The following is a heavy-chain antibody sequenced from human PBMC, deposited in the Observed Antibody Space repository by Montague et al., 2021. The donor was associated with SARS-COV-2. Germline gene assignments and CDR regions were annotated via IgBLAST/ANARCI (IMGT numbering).Heavy chain of an antibody. CDR3: VATYNGNWYYFDY. Sequence: SETRSLTCSVSGXSLSSGDSYWGWLRQAPGKGLEWIGDLHYAGSAYYNPSLRSRVTISADTSKNQFSLKLNSVTAADTAVYYCVATYNGNWYYFDYWGQRTLVTVSS. V-gene: IGHV4-39*01. CDR2: LHYAGSA. J-gene: IGHJ4*02. D-gene: IGHD6-13*01. CDR1: GXSLSSGDSY.